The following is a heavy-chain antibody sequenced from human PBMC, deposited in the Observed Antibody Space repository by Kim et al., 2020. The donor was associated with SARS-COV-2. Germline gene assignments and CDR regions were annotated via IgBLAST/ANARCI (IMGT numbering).Heavy chain of an antibody. Sequence: GGSLRLSCAASGFTFSDYYMSWIRQAPGKGLEWVSYISSSSSYTNYADSVKGRFTISRDNAKNSLYLQMNSLRAEDTAVYYCASCYGTANWFDPWGQGTLVTVSS. CDR3: ASCYGTANWFDP. V-gene: IGHV3-11*03. CDR1: GFTFSDYY. D-gene: IGHD2-2*01. J-gene: IGHJ5*02. CDR2: ISSSSSYT.